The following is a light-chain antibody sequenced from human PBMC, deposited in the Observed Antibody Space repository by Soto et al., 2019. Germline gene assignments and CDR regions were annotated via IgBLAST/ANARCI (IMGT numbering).Light chain of an antibody. CDR1: QSISTY. Sequence: DIQMTQSPSSLSASVGDRVIITCRASQSISTYLNWFQQKPGKAPKLLIYGAFTLQGGVPSRFSGSGSGTDFTLTITSLQPEDFAAYYCQQTYTTPETFGQGTKLEI. J-gene: IGKJ1*01. CDR2: GAF. V-gene: IGKV1-39*01. CDR3: QQTYTTPET.